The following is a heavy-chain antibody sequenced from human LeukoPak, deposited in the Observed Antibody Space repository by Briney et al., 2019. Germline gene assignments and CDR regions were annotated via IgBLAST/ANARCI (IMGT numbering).Heavy chain of an antibody. J-gene: IGHJ4*02. CDR2: ISGSGGNT. CDR1: GFTFSSYA. Sequence: GGSLRLSCAASGFTFSSYAMNWVRQPPGKGLEWVSAISGSGGNTYYADSVKGRFTISRDNSKNTLSVQMNSLRAEDTAIYFCAEGLWGTIHDYWGQGTLVTVSS. V-gene: IGHV3-23*01. CDR3: AEGLWGTIHDY. D-gene: IGHD3-16*01.